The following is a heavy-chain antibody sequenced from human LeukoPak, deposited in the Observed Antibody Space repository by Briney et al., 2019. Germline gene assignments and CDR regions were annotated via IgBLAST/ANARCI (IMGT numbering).Heavy chain of an antibody. D-gene: IGHD2-2*02. V-gene: IGHV1-46*01. J-gene: IGHJ5*02. CDR2: INPSGGST. Sequence: ASVKVSCKASGYTFTSYYMHWVRQAPGQGLEWMGIINPSGGSTSYAQKFQGRVTMTRDMSTGTVYVELSSLRSEDTAVYYCARDRTRDIVVVPAAIRGDNWFDPWGQGTLVTVSS. CDR1: GYTFTSYY. CDR3: ARDRTRDIVVVPAAIRGDNWFDP.